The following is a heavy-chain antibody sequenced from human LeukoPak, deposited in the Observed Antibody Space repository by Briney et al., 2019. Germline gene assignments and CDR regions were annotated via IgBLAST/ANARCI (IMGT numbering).Heavy chain of an antibody. CDR2: INQDGSEK. Sequence: GGSLRLSCAASGFTFSSYWMSWVRHAPGKRLEWVANINQDGSEKYYVDSVKGRFIISRDNARNSLFLQMNILTAEDTAIYYCVREGAYSTSSPAGYWGQGTLVSVSS. D-gene: IGHD6-6*01. CDR1: GFTFSSYW. CDR3: VREGAYSTSSPAGY. J-gene: IGHJ4*02. V-gene: IGHV3-7*01.